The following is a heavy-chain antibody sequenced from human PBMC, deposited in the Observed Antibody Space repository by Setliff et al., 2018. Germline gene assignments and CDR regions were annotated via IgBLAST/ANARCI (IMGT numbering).Heavy chain of an antibody. CDR2: ISSSSSNI. Sequence: GGSLRLSCAASGFTFKSYGMHWVRQAPGKGLEWVSYISSSSSNIYYADSVKGRFTISRDNSKNTLYLQMNSMRAEDTGVYYCANPHEDTAMADDLKYYYYYYGMDVWGQGTTVTVSS. V-gene: IGHV3-48*01. J-gene: IGHJ6*02. CDR1: GFTFKSYG. D-gene: IGHD5-18*01. CDR3: ANPHEDTAMADDLKYYYYYYGMDV.